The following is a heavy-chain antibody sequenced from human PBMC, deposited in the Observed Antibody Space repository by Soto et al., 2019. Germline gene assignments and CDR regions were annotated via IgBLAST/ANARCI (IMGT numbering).Heavy chain of an antibody. CDR1: GFTFSSYS. Sequence: EVQLVESGGGLVKPGGSLRLSCAASGFTFSSYSMNWVRQAPGKGLEWVSSISSSSSYIYYADSVKARFTISRDNAKTSLYLQMNSLRPEDTAVYYCGRDQPGYSYGYGLGYWGQGTLVTVSS. V-gene: IGHV3-21*01. D-gene: IGHD5-18*01. CDR2: ISSSSSYI. J-gene: IGHJ4*02. CDR3: GRDQPGYSYGYGLGY.